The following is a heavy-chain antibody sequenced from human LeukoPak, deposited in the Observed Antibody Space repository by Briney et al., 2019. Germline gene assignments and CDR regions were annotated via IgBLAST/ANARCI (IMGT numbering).Heavy chain of an antibody. CDR3: AKGVGATNY. CDR2: ISGSGGST. D-gene: IGHD1-26*01. CDR1: GFTFSSYA. Sequence: WGSLRLSCAASGFTFSSYAMSWLRQAPGKGPEWVSAISGSGGSTYYADSVKGRFTISRDNSKNTLYLQMNSLRAEDTAVYYCAKGVGATNYWGQGTLVTVSS. V-gene: IGHV3-23*01. J-gene: IGHJ4*02.